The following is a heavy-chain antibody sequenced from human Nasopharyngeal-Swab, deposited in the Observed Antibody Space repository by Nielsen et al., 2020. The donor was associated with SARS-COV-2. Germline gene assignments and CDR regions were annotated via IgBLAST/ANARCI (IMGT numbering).Heavy chain of an antibody. V-gene: IGHV7-4-1*02. CDR1: GYTFTSYA. CDR3: ARESSSWYYYYGMDV. Sequence: ASVKVSCKASGYTFTSYAMNWVRQAPGQGLEWMGWINTNTGNPTYAQGFTGRFVFSLDTSVSTAYLQISSLKAEDTAVYYCARESSSWYYYYGMDVWGQGTTVTVSS. J-gene: IGHJ6*02. CDR2: INTNTGNP. D-gene: IGHD6-13*01.